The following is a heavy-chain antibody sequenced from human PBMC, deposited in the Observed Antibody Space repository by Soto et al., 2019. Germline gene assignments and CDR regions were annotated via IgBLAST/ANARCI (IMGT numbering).Heavy chain of an antibody. CDR1: GFNFSSYS. Sequence: GGSQRHSSTSSGFNFSSYSMHWVRQAPGKGLEYVSAISSNGGSTYYADSVKGRFTISRDNSKNTLYLQMSSLRAEDTAVYYCVKEPGGSLDYWGQGTLVTVSS. J-gene: IGHJ4*02. D-gene: IGHD5-12*01. CDR3: VKEPGGSLDY. V-gene: IGHV3-64D*06. CDR2: ISSNGGST.